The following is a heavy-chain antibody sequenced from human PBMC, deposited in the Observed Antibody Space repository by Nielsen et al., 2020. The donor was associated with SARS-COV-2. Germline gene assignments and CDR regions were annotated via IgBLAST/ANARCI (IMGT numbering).Heavy chain of an antibody. CDR3: ATARYCSRTSCSAGTDMFDP. CDR1: GFTFSKAW. CDR2: IKSKVDGGTT. J-gene: IGHJ5*02. Sequence: GGSLRLSCVVSGFTFSKAWMSWVRQAPGKGLEWVGRIKSKVDGGTTDYAAPVKDRFTISRDDSKNTVYLDMSSLRTEDTAVYYCATARYCSRTSCSAGTDMFDPWGQGTQVIVSS. V-gene: IGHV3-15*01. D-gene: IGHD2-2*01.